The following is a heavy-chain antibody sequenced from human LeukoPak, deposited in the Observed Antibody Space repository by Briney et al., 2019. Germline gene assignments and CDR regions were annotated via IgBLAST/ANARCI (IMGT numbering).Heavy chain of an antibody. D-gene: IGHD2-2*01. V-gene: IGHV5-51*01. Sequence: GESLKISCKGSGYSFTSYWIGWVRQMPGKGLEWMGIIYPGDSDTRYSPSFQGQVTISADKSISTAYLQWSSLKASDTAMYYCARGIISIVVVPAADRITDSVRHNWFDPWGQGTLVTVSS. CDR1: GYSFTSYW. CDR2: IYPGDSDT. CDR3: ARGIISIVVVPAADRITDSVRHNWFDP. J-gene: IGHJ5*02.